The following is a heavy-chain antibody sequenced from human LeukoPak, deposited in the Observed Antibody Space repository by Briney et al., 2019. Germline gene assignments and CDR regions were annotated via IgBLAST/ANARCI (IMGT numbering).Heavy chain of an antibody. CDR1: GGSISSSNYY. D-gene: IGHD3-10*01. V-gene: IGHV4-39*01. J-gene: IGHJ6*03. CDR3: ARVSTMVRGTMDFYYYFLDV. CDR2: IYYSGGT. Sequence: SETLSLTCTVSGGSISSSNYYWGWIRQPPGKGLEWIGSIYYSGGTYYNPSLRSRVTISVDTSTNQFSLRLSSVTAADTSVYYCARVSTMVRGTMDFYYYFLDVWGKGTTVTISS.